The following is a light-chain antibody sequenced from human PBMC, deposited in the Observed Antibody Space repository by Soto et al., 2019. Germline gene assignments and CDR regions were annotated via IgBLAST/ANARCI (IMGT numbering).Light chain of an antibody. CDR1: VTISNR. V-gene: IGKV1-5*01. CDR3: QQYNAYPYT. Sequence: DIRMTHSPSTLSASVGERVTSTGVASVTISNRLAWYQQIPGKAPKLLIYGASTLESGAPSRFSGSGSWTDFTLTISSLQPDDFATYYCQQYNAYPYTFGQGTKVDI. CDR2: GAS. J-gene: IGKJ2*01.